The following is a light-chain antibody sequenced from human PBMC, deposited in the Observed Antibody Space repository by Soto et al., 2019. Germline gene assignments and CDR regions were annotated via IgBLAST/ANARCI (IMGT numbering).Light chain of an antibody. Sequence: QSVLTQPASVSGSPGQSITISCTGTSSDVGGYDYVSWYQQHAGKAPKVMIYDVSNRPSGVSDRFSGSKSGNTASLTISGLQAEDEADYYCSSYSSSSTQVFGGGTKLTVL. V-gene: IGLV2-14*01. CDR2: DVS. CDR1: SSDVGGYDY. J-gene: IGLJ2*01. CDR3: SSYSSSSTQV.